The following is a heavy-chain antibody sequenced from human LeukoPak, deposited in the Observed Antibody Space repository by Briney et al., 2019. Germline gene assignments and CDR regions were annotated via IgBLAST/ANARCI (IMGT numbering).Heavy chain of an antibody. J-gene: IGHJ6*02. CDR2: ISVYNGNT. D-gene: IGHD1-1*01. CDR1: GYTFTTYA. Sequence: ASVKGSCKASGYTFTTYAISWGRQAPGQGLEWMGWISVYNGNTNYAQKFQGRVSMTTDTSTSTAYMELRSLSSDDTAVYYCARDLKGAITWTGLSAGMDVWGQGNTVTVSS. V-gene: IGHV1-18*01. CDR3: ARDLKGAITWTGLSAGMDV.